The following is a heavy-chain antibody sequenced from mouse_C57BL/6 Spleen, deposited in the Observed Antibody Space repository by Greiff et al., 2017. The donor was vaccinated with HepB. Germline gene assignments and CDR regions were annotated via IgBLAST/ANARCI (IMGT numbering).Heavy chain of an antibody. J-gene: IGHJ3*01. CDR1: GFTFSDAW. CDR3: TGIYDGYPAWFAY. V-gene: IGHV6-6*01. Sequence: EVQRVESGGGLVQPGGSMKLSCAASGFTFSDAWMDWVRQSPEKGLEWVAEIRNKANNHATYYAESVKGRFTISRDDSKSSVYLQMNSLRAEDTGIYYCTGIYDGYPAWFAYWGQGTLVTVSA. CDR2: IRNKANNHAT. D-gene: IGHD2-3*01.